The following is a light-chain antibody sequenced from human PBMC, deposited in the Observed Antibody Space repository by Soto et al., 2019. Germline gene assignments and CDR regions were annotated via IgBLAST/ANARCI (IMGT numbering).Light chain of an antibody. V-gene: IGLV1-40*01. Sequence: SVVPRPPSVSRSPRPMVTVSCTGSISNIGSTYDLQWSQQLPGTAPHLLIHGNTDRPSGVPDRFSGSKSGTSASLAITGLQADDEADYYCQSYDDSLSVHYVFGTGTKVTVL. CDR2: GNT. CDR3: QSYDDSLSVHYV. J-gene: IGLJ1*01. CDR1: ISNIGSTYD.